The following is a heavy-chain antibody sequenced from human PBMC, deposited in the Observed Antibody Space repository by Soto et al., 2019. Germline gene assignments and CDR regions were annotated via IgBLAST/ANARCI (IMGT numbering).Heavy chain of an antibody. CDR3: ARGSWDEVSGRYYTDV. CDR1: RDSVSSNSAG. Sequence: TLSLTCDISRDSVSSNSAGWNWIRQTPSRGLEWLGRTYYKSKWYYTYAASVKSRINVSPDTSKNQFSLQLTSVTPEDTAVYYCARGSWDEVSGRYYTDVSDKGTTDIVSS. V-gene: IGHV6-1*01. D-gene: IGHD3-3*01. CDR2: TYYKSKWYY. J-gene: IGHJ6*03.